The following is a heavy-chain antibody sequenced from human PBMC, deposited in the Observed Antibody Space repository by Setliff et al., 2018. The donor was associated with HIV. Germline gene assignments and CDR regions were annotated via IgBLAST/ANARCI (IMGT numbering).Heavy chain of an antibody. CDR1: GGSISSYY. D-gene: IGHD3-9*01. V-gene: IGHV4-59*01. Sequence: SETLSLTCTVSGGSISSYYWSWIRQPPGKGLEWIGYIYSSGSTNYNPSLKSRVTISVDTSKNQFSLNLSSVTAADTAAYYCARSLGTIWGYDYWGQGTLVTVSS. CDR2: IYSSGST. CDR3: ARSLGTIWGYDY. J-gene: IGHJ4*02.